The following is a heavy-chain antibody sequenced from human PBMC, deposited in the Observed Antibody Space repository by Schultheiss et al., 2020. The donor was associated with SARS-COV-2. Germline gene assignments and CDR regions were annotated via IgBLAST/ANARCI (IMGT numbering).Heavy chain of an antibody. V-gene: IGHV4-59*01. D-gene: IGHD6-13*01. CDR1: GGSFSGYY. CDR3: ARSVGSSSWYLRY. Sequence: SETLSLTCAVYGGSFSGYYWSWIRQPPGKGLEWIGYIYYSGSTNYNPSLKSRVTISVDTSKNQFSLKLSSVTAADTAVYYCARSVGSSSWYLRYWGQGTLVTVSS. CDR2: IYYSGST. J-gene: IGHJ4*02.